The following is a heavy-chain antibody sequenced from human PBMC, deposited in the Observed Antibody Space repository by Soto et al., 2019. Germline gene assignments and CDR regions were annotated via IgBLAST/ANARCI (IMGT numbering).Heavy chain of an antibody. Sequence: EVQVLESGGGLVQPGGSLRLSCAASGFTFRNFAMNWVRQAPGRGLEWVSGVSGSGDSSYYADSVKGRFTTTRDNSKNTVYLQMNSLRVEDTTVYYCAKGPCAMAGPPDYWGQGTLVTVSS. D-gene: IGHD6-19*01. CDR3: AKGPCAMAGPPDY. CDR1: GFTFRNFA. CDR2: VSGSGDSS. V-gene: IGHV3-23*01. J-gene: IGHJ4*02.